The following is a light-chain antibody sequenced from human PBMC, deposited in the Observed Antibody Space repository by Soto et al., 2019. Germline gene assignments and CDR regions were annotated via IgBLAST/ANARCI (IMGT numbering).Light chain of an antibody. V-gene: IGLV2-14*01. J-gene: IGLJ3*02. CDR3: SSYRSTSTLEGWV. Sequence: QSALTQPASVSGSPGQSITISCTGTSSDVGVYNYVSWYQQHPGKAPKLMIFEVNNRPLGVSNRFSGSKSGNTASLTISGLQAEDEADYYCSSYRSTSTLEGWVFGGGTKVTVL. CDR1: SSDVGVYNY. CDR2: EVN.